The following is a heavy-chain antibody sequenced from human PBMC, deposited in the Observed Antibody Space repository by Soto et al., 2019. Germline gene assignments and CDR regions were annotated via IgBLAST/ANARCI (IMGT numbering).Heavy chain of an antibody. Sequence: ASVKVSCKASGFTFTSSAVQWVRQARGQRLEWIGWIVVGSGNTNYAQKFQERVTITRDMSTSTAYMELSSLRSEDTAVYYCAADPYCTNGVCYRPRFGGAFDIWGQGTMVTV. D-gene: IGHD2-8*01. CDR2: IVVGSGNT. CDR1: GFTFTSSA. V-gene: IGHV1-58*01. CDR3: AADPYCTNGVCYRPRFGGAFDI. J-gene: IGHJ3*02.